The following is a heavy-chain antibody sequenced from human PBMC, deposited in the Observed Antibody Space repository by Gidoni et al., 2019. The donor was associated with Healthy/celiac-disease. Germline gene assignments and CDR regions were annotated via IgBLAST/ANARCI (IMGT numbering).Heavy chain of an antibody. Sequence: HMQLVQSGPEVKKPGTSVKVSCKASGFTFTSSAMQWVRQARGQGLEWKGWIVVGSGNRNYAQKFQERVTITRDMSTSTAYMELSSLRSEDTAVYYCAASKLAVAGMGDYWGQGTLVTVSS. D-gene: IGHD6-19*01. CDR1: GFTFTSSA. CDR2: IVVGSGNR. J-gene: IGHJ4*02. V-gene: IGHV1-58*02. CDR3: AASKLAVAGMGDY.